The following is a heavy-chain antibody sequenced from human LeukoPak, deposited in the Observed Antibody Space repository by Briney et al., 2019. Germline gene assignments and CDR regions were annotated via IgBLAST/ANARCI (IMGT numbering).Heavy chain of an antibody. Sequence: SSVKVSCKASLYTFTGYYMHWVRQAPGQGLEWMGLINPNSGGTNYAQKFQGRVTMTRDTSISTAYMELSRLRSDDTAVYYCARGYCSSTSCQFDYWGQGTLVTVSS. CDR2: INPNSGGT. CDR3: ARGYCSSTSCQFDY. D-gene: IGHD2-2*01. V-gene: IGHV1-2*02. J-gene: IGHJ4*02. CDR1: LYTFTGYY.